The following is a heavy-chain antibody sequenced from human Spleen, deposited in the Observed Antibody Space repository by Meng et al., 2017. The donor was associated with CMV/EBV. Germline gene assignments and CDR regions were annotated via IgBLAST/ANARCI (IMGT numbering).Heavy chain of an antibody. CDR1: DYTFTSYG. CDR2: ISAYNGNT. V-gene: IGHV1-18*01. CDR3: ARERATVTTGFDY. Sequence: ASVKVSCKASDYTFTSYGINWVRQAPGQGLEWMGWISAYNGNTNYAQKLQGRVTMTTDTSTSTAYMELRGLRSDDTAVYYCARERATVTTGFDYWGQGTLVTVSS. D-gene: IGHD4-11*01. J-gene: IGHJ4*02.